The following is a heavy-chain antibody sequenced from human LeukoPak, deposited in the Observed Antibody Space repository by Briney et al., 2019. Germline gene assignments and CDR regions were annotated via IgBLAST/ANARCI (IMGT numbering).Heavy chain of an antibody. V-gene: IGHV4-38-2*02. D-gene: IGHD3-3*01. CDR1: GYSISSGYY. Sequence: PSETLSLTCTVSGYSISSGYYWGWIRQPPGKGLEWIGSIYHSGSTYYNPSLKSRVTISVDTSKNQFSLKLSSVTAADTAVYYCARDGGEWLPDYWGQGTLVTVSS. CDR3: ARDGGEWLPDY. J-gene: IGHJ4*02. CDR2: IYHSGST.